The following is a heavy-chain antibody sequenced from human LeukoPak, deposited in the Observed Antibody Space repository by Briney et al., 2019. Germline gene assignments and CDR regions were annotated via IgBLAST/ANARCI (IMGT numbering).Heavy chain of an antibody. Sequence: GGSLRLSCAASGFTFSSYAMSWVRQAPGKGLEWVSAISGSGGSTYYADSVKGRFTISRDNSKNTLYLQTNSLRAEDTAVYYCAKCTSYYYYGMDVWGQGTTVIVSS. CDR3: AKCTSYYYYGMDV. V-gene: IGHV3-23*01. CDR1: GFTFSSYA. CDR2: ISGSGGST. J-gene: IGHJ6*02.